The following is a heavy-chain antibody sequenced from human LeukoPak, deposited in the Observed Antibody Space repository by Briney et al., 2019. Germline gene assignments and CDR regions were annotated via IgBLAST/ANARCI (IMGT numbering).Heavy chain of an antibody. Sequence: SQTLSLTCNVSGGSISNDGYYWSLIRQHPGKGLEWLGYIYYSGSTYYNPSLKSRVTLSVDTSKSQFSLRLSSVTAADTAVYYCARDLTGDQFFDPWGQGTLVAVSS. D-gene: IGHD7-27*01. V-gene: IGHV4-31*03. CDR1: GGSISNDGYY. CDR3: ARDLTGDQFFDP. CDR2: IYYSGST. J-gene: IGHJ5*02.